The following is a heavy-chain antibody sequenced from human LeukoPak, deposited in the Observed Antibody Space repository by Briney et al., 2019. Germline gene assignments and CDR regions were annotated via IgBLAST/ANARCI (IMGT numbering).Heavy chain of an antibody. CDR1: GYTFTSYY. Sequence: ASVKVSCKASGYTFTSYYMHWVRQAPGQGLEWMGIINPSGGSTSYAQKFQGRVTMTRDTSTSTVYMELSSLRSEDTAVYYCARDMSEGGGGDYDFWSGYYQLGDHWGQGTLVTVSS. V-gene: IGHV1-46*01. J-gene: IGHJ4*02. D-gene: IGHD3-3*01. CDR2: INPSGGST. CDR3: ARDMSEGGGGDYDFWSGYYQLGDH.